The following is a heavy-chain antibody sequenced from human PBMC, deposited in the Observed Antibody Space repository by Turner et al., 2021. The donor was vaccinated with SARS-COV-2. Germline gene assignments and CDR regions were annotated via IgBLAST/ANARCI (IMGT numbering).Heavy chain of an antibody. Sequence: QVQLVQSGAEVKNPGSSVKVCCKASGGTFSSYAISWVRKAPGKGLEWMGGIIPIFGTPNYAQKFQGRVTITADESTSTAYMELSSLRSEDTAVYYCAKKTTDCSGVTCHEYFDYWGQGTLVTVSS. CDR3: AKKTTDCSGVTCHEYFDY. CDR2: IIPIFGTP. D-gene: IGHD2-15*01. CDR1: GGTFSSYA. J-gene: IGHJ4*02. V-gene: IGHV1-69*01.